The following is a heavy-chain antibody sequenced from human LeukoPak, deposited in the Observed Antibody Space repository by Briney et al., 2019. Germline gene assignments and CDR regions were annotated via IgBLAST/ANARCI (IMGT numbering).Heavy chain of an antibody. CDR3: ARRLSWFDP. J-gene: IGHJ5*02. Sequence: SETLSLTCAVYGGSFSGYYWSWIRQPPGKGLERIGEINHSGSTNYNPSLKSRVTISVDTSKNQFSLKLSSVTAADTAVYYCARRLSWFDPWGQGTLVTASS. CDR1: GGSFSGYY. CDR2: INHSGST. V-gene: IGHV4-34*01.